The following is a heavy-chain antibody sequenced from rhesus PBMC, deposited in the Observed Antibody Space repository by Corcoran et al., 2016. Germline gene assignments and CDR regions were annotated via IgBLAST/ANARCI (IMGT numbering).Heavy chain of an antibody. V-gene: IGHV4-122*02. CDR1: GGSLKNNY. D-gene: IGHD6-13*01. CDR3: ARHYSSWSRGDGLDS. Sequence: QVQLQESGPGLVKPSETLSLTCAVPGGSLKNNYWTWIRHSPGKGLEWIGYSSYSGSTSYNPSLKSRVTISRDTSKNQFSLKLSSVTAADTAVYYCARHYSSWSRGDGLDSWGQGVVVTVSS. CDR2: SSYSGST. J-gene: IGHJ6*01.